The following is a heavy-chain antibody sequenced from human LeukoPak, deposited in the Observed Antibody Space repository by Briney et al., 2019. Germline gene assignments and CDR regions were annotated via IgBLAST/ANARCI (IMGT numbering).Heavy chain of an antibody. CDR1: GFSLSTSGMR. Sequence: SGPTLVNPTQTLTLTCTFSGFSLSTSGMRVSWIRQPPGKALEWLARIDRDDDKFYSTSLKTRLTISKDTSKNQVVLTMTNMDPVDTATYYCARETTYYYDSSGSTLRWFDPWGQGTLVTVSS. J-gene: IGHJ5*02. CDR3: ARETTYYYDSSGSTLRWFDP. D-gene: IGHD3-22*01. V-gene: IGHV2-70*04. CDR2: IDRDDDK.